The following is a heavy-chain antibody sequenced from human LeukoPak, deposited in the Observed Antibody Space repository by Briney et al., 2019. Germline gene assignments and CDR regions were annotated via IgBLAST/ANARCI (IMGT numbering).Heavy chain of an antibody. J-gene: IGHJ5*02. CDR2: INAYNGNT. D-gene: IGHD2-15*01. Sequence: ASVKVCCKASGYTFTSYGISWVRQAPGQGLEWMRWINAYNGNTNYAQKLQGRVTMTTDTSTSTAYMELRSLRSDDTAVYYCARDYCSGGSCYLVLDPWGQGTLVTVSS. CDR3: ARDYCSGGSCYLVLDP. V-gene: IGHV1-18*01. CDR1: GYTFTSYG.